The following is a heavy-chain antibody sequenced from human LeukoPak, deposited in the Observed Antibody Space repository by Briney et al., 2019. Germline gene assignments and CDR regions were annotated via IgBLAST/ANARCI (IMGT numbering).Heavy chain of an antibody. V-gene: IGHV3-30*18. CDR2: ISYDGSNK. D-gene: IGHD2-2*01. CDR3: AKYRHCSSTSCYPLLDY. J-gene: IGHJ4*02. CDR1: GFTFSSYG. Sequence: GGSLRLSCAASGFTFSSYGMHWVRQAPGKGLEWVAVISYDGSNKYYADSVKGRFTISRDNSKNTLYLQMNSLRAEDTAVYYCAKYRHCSSTSCYPLLDYWGQGTLVTVSS.